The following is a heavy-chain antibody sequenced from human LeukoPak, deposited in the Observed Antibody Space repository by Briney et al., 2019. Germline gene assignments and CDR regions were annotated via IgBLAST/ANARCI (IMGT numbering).Heavy chain of an antibody. CDR2: INDDESVT. CDR1: GFTFSSYW. V-gene: IGHV3-74*01. Sequence: GGSLRLSCAASGFTFSSYWMHWVRQAPGKGLVWVSRINDDESVTNYADSVKGRFTISRDNAKNTLYLQMNSLRAEDTAVYYCATRSPIVVVPAAQPEGAFDIWGQGTMVTVSS. D-gene: IGHD2-2*01. J-gene: IGHJ3*02. CDR3: ATRSPIVVVPAAQPEGAFDI.